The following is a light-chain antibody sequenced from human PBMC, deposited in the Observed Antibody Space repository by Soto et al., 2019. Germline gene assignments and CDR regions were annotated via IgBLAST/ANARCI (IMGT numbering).Light chain of an antibody. CDR3: QQSYTTPRIT. CDR1: QSVITR. J-gene: IGKJ5*01. CDR2: DAS. Sequence: DIQMTQSPSSLSASVGDIVTIICRASQSVITRLAWYQQKPGKAPKVLIYDASSWAGGVPSRFTGSGSGTEFTLTIDSLQPEDFATYYCQQSYTTPRITFGQGTRLEIK. V-gene: IGKV1-39*01.